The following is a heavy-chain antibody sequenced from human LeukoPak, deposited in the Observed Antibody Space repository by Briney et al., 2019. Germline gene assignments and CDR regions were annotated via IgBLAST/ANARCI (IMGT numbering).Heavy chain of an antibody. V-gene: IGHV4-61*02. J-gene: IGHJ5*02. Sequence: SETLSLTCTVSGGSISSGSYYWSWIRQPAGKGLEWIGRIYTSGSTNYNPSLKSRVTISVDTSKNQFSLKLSSVTAADTAVYYCARDRVWDSSNWYVWFDPWGQGTLVTVSS. CDR3: ARDRVWDSSNWYVWFDP. CDR2: IYTSGST. D-gene: IGHD6-13*01. CDR1: GGSISSGSYY.